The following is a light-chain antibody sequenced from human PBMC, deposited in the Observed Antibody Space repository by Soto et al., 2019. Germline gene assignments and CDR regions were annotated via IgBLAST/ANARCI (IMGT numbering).Light chain of an antibody. J-gene: IGKJ1*01. Sequence: EIVLTQSPGTLSLSPGERATLSCRASQSVRSDYLAWNQQKPGQAPRLHIYGASTRATGIPDRFTGSGSGTDFTLTISRLEPEDFAVYYCQQYGSSPRTFGQGTKVEIK. CDR1: QSVRSDY. CDR3: QQYGSSPRT. CDR2: GAS. V-gene: IGKV3-20*01.